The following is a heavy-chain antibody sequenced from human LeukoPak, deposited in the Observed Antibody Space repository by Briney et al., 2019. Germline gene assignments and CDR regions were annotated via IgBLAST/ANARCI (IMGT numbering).Heavy chain of an antibody. D-gene: IGHD5-24*01. Sequence: GGSLRLSCAASGFTFSSSAMSGVRQAPGKGLEGVSTISGSGSGSSTYYAASVKGRFTISRDNYKNTLCLPMNSLRAEDTAVYYCAKSGYTRFDYWGQGTLATVSS. J-gene: IGHJ4*02. V-gene: IGHV3-23*01. CDR3: AKSGYTRFDY. CDR2: ISGSGSGSST. CDR1: GFTFSSSA.